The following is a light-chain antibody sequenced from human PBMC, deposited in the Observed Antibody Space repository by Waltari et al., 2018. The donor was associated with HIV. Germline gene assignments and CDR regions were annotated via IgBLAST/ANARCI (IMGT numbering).Light chain of an antibody. J-gene: IGLJ2*01. CDR3: CSYAGSSTLI. V-gene: IGLV2-23*02. CDR1: SSDVGSYNL. CDR2: EVS. Sequence: QSALTQPASVSGSPGQSITISCTGTSSDVGSYNLVSWYQQNPDKAPKLMIYEVSKRPSGVSNRFSGSKSGNTASLTLSGLQAEDGAAYYCCSYAGSSTLIFGGGTKLTVL.